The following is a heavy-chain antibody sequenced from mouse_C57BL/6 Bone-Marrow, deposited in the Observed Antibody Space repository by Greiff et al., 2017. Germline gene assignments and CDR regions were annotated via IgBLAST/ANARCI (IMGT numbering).Heavy chain of an antibody. Sequence: VKLMESGAELARPGASVKLSCQASGYTFTSYGISWVKQRTGQGLEWIGEIYPRSGNTYYNEQFKGKATLTADNSSSTAYMELRSLTSEDSAVYFCARKELYYYGSSYDAMDYWGQGTSVTVSS. CDR3: ARKELYYYGSSYDAMDY. D-gene: IGHD1-1*01. CDR1: GYTFTSYG. CDR2: IYPRSGNT. V-gene: IGHV1-81*01. J-gene: IGHJ4*01.